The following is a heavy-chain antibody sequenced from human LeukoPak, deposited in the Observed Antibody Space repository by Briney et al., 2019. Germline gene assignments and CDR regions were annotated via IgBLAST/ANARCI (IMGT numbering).Heavy chain of an antibody. CDR2: INPNSGGT. D-gene: IGHD3-3*01. CDR1: GYTFTGYY. J-gene: IGHJ4*02. CDR3: ARDGDDFWSGYLFDY. Sequence: ASVKVSCKASGYTFTGYYMHWVRQAPGQGLEWMGWINPNSGGTNYAQKFQGRVTMTRDTSISTAYMELSRLRSDDTAVYYCARDGDDFWSGYLFDYWGQGTLVTVSS. V-gene: IGHV1-2*02.